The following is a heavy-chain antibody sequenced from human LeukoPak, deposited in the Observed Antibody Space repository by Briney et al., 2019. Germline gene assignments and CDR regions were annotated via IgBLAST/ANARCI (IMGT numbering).Heavy chain of an antibody. D-gene: IGHD3-10*01. Sequence: PSETLSLTCTVSGVSTSDSYWSWIRQPPGKGLEWIGYIFHTGDSHHNSSFRSRVSISLDTSKDQISLRLTSVTAADTAVYYCAGHRFASPLDYWGQGTLVTVSS. V-gene: IGHV4-59*08. J-gene: IGHJ4*02. CDR1: GVSTSDSY. CDR2: IFHTGDS. CDR3: AGHRFASPLDY.